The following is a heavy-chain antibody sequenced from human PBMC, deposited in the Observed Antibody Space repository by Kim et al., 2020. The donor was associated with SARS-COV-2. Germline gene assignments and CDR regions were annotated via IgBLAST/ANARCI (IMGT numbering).Heavy chain of an antibody. CDR3: AREKRVLGYYYGMDV. J-gene: IGHJ6*02. Sequence: ASVKVSCKASGYTFTSYGISWVRQAPGQGLEWMGWIRAYNGNTNYAQKLQGRVTMTTDTSTSTAYMELRSLRSDDTAVYYCAREKRVLGYYYGMDVWGQGTTVTVTS. D-gene: IGHD3-16*01. V-gene: IGHV1-18*01. CDR2: IRAYNGNT. CDR1: GYTFTSYG.